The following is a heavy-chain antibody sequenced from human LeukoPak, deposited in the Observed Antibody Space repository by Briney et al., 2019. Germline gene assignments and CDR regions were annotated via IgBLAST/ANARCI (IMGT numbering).Heavy chain of an antibody. Sequence: PSETLSLTCEVSGGSISSHYWTWIRQSPGKGLEWIGNVYKSGSTEYHSSLQSRVTISVDTSKNQFALKLRSVTAADTAVHYCARVRTGSRCDSWGRGTLVIVSS. CDR1: GGSISSHY. CDR2: VYKSGST. J-gene: IGHJ5*01. V-gene: IGHV4-59*11. CDR3: ARVRTGSRCDS.